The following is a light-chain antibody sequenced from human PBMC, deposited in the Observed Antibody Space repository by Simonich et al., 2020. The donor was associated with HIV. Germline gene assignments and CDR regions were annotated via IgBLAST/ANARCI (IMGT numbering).Light chain of an antibody. J-gene: IGKJ1*01. V-gene: IGKV1-NL1*01. CDR3: QQYYSTPPWT. Sequence: DIQMTQSPSSLSASVGDRVTITCRAIQGIRNSLAGYQKKPGKAPKLLLYAASRLESGVPFRFSGSGSGTDYTLTISNLQPEDFATYYCQQYYSTPPWTFGQGTKVEIK. CDR2: AAS. CDR1: QGIRNS.